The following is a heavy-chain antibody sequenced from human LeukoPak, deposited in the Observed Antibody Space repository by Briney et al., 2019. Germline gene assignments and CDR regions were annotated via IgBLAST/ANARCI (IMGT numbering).Heavy chain of an antibody. J-gene: IGHJ2*01. CDR1: GYTFTSYG. V-gene: IGHV1-18*01. CDR3: AMRAVAGTGYWYFDL. Sequence: ASVKVSCKASGYTFTSYGISWVRQAPGQGLEWMGWISAYNGNTNYAQKLQGRVTMTTDTSTSTAYMELSSLRSEDTAVYYCAMRAVAGTGYWYFDLWGRGTLVTVSS. D-gene: IGHD6-19*01. CDR2: ISAYNGNT.